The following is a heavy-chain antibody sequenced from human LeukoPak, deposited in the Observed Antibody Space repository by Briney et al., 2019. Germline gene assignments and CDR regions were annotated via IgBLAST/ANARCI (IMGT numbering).Heavy chain of an antibody. Sequence: GGSLRLSCAASGFNFGGSTMHWVRQAPGKGLEWVGRIRSKTYTYATAYAVSVKGRFTISRDDSENTAYLQMNSLKTEDTAVYYCTKYNWSYDVLDFWGQGTLVTVSS. CDR2: IRSKTYTYAT. CDR3: TKYNWSYDVLDF. D-gene: IGHD1-26*01. J-gene: IGHJ4*02. V-gene: IGHV3-73*01. CDR1: GFNFGGST.